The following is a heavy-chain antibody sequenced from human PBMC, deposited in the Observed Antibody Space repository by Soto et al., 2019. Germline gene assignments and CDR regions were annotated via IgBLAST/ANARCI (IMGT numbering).Heavy chain of an antibody. V-gene: IGHV1-69*02. CDR3: ASGPGGVVGAAPFDY. Sequence: QVQLVQSGAEVKKPGSSVKVSCKASGGTFSSYTISWVRQAPGQGLEWMGRIIPILGIANYAQKFQGRVTITAEKSTSTAYMELSSLRSEDTAEYYWASGPGGVVGAAPFDYWGQGNLVTVSS. CDR2: IIPILGIA. D-gene: IGHD1-26*01. CDR1: GGTFSSYT. J-gene: IGHJ4*02.